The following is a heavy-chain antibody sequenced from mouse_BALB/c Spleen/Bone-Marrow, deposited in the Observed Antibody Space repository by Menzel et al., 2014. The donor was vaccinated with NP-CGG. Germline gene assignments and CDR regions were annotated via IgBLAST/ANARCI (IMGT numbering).Heavy chain of an antibody. CDR1: GYTFSSYY. Sequence: QVQLKEPGAEMVKPGASVKLSCKASGYTFSSYYMYWVKQRPGQGLEWIGEINPSNGGTKFNEKFKSKATLTVDKSSSTAYMQLSSLTSEVSAVYYCTRSNYGYWYFDVWGAGTTVTVSS. V-gene: IGHV1S81*02. D-gene: IGHD1-1*01. J-gene: IGHJ1*01. CDR2: INPSNGGT. CDR3: TRSNYGYWYFDV.